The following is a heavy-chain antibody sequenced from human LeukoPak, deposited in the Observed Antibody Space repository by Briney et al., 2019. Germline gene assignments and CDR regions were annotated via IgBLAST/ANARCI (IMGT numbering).Heavy chain of an antibody. CDR3: ARSKVRGVISKDWFDP. CDR2: IYHSGST. D-gene: IGHD3-10*01. Sequence: SETLSLTCTVSGYSISSGYYWGWIRQPPGKGLEWIGSIYHSGSTYYNPSLKSRVTISVDTSKNQFSLKLSSVTAADTAVYYCARSKVRGVISKDWFDPWGQGTLGTVSS. V-gene: IGHV4-38-2*02. J-gene: IGHJ5*02. CDR1: GYSISSGYY.